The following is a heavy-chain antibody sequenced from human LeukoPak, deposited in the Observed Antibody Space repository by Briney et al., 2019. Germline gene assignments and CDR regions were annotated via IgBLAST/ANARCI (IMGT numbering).Heavy chain of an antibody. Sequence: GGSLRLSCAASGFRFNDYYMSWIRQAPGKGLEWVSYISLDSNTIYYTDSVKGRFTISRDNSKNTLYLQMNSLRAEDTAVYYCAKDGHCSNGVCYGYFDYWGQGTLVTVSS. CDR1: GFRFNDYY. CDR3: AKDGHCSNGVCYGYFDY. J-gene: IGHJ4*02. D-gene: IGHD2-8*01. V-gene: IGHV3-11*04. CDR2: ISLDSNTI.